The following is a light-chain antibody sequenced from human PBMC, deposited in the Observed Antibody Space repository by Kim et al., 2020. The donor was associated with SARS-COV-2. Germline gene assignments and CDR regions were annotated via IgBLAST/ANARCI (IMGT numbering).Light chain of an antibody. V-gene: IGLV3-1*01. Sequence: SVSPGQTASITCSGDKLGDKYVCWYQQKPGQSPVLVIYQSTRRPSGIPERFSGSNSGNTATLTISGTQAVDEADYFCQAWDSGSVVFGGGTQLTVL. CDR3: QAWDSGSVV. CDR2: QST. CDR1: KLGDKY. J-gene: IGLJ2*01.